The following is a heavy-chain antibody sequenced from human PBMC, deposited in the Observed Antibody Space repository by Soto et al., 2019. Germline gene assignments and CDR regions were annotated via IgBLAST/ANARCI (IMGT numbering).Heavy chain of an antibody. CDR1: GYTFTSYD. V-gene: IGHV1-8*01. D-gene: IGHD6-6*01. J-gene: IGHJ3*02. CDR2: MNPNSGNT. Sequence: ASVKVSCKASGYTFTSYDINWVRQATGQGLEWMGWMNPNSGNTGYAQKFQGRVTMTRNTSISTAYMELSSLRSEDTAVYYCERRYSSSPHDDIWGKGTRVTVSS. CDR3: ERRYSSSPHDDI.